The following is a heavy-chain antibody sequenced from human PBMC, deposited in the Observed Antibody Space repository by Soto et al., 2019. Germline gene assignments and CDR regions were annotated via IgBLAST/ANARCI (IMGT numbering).Heavy chain of an antibody. CDR2: INPSGGTT. V-gene: IGHV1-46*01. J-gene: IGHJ4*02. CDR1: GYAFTSHY. D-gene: IGHD4-17*01. Sequence: ASVKVSCKASGYAFTSHYMHWVRQAPGQGLEWMGIINPSGGTTSYAQKIQGRVTMTRDTSTSTVYMELSGLRSEDTAVYYCATARYYGEDSKTDEWGQGTPVTVS. CDR3: ATARYYGEDSKTDE.